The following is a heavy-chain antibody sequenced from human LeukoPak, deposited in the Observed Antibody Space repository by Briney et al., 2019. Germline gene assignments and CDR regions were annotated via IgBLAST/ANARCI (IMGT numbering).Heavy chain of an antibody. J-gene: IGHJ5*02. V-gene: IGHV7-4-1*02. CDR1: GYTFTSYA. CDR2: INTNTGNP. CDR3: ARDESLYSSGWYIGFDP. Sequence: ASVKVSCKASGYTFTSYAMNWVRQAPGQGLEWMGWINTNTGNPTYAQGFTGRFVFSLDTSVSTAYLQISSLKAVDTAVYYCARDESLYSSGWYIGFDPWGQGTLVTVSS. D-gene: IGHD6-19*01.